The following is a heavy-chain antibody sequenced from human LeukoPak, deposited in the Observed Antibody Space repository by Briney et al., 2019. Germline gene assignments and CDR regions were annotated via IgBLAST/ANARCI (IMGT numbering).Heavy chain of an antibody. J-gene: IGHJ2*01. D-gene: IGHD2-15*01. CDR3: ARVGEVYCSGGSCYSLGYFGL. Sequence: GASVKVSCKASGGTFSSYAISWVRQAPGQGLEWMGGIIPIFGTANYAQKFQGRVTITTDESTSTAYMELSSLRSEDTAVYYCARVGEVYCSGGSCYSLGYFGLWGRGTLVTVSS. V-gene: IGHV1-69*05. CDR2: IIPIFGTA. CDR1: GGTFSSYA.